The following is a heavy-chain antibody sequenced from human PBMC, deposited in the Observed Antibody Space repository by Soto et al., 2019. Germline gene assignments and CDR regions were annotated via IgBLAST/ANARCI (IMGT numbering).Heavy chain of an antibody. D-gene: IGHD6-13*01. J-gene: IGHJ6*02. V-gene: IGHV1-69*01. Sequence: QVQLVQSGAEVKKPGSSVKVSCKASGGTFSSYAISWVRQAPGQGLEWMGGIIPIFGTANYAQKFQGRVTITADESTSTAYMELRSLRSEDTAVYYCARSGIAAAGTYYYYYGMDVWGQGATVTVSS. CDR3: ARSGIAAAGTYYYYYGMDV. CDR2: IIPIFGTA. CDR1: GGTFSSYA.